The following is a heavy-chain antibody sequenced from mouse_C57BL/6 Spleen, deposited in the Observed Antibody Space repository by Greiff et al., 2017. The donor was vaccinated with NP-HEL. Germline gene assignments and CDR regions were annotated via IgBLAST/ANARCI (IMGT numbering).Heavy chain of an antibody. CDR2: IHPSDSDT. D-gene: IGHD1-1*01. Sequence: QVQLQQSGAELMKPGASVKLSCKATGYTFTGYWIEWVKQRPGQGLEWIGRIHPSDSDTNYNQKFKGKATLTVDKSSSTAYMQLSSLTSEDSAVYYCAIEGYYGAMDYWGQGTSVTVSS. J-gene: IGHJ4*01. CDR3: AIEGYYGAMDY. V-gene: IGHV1-74*01. CDR1: GYTFTGYW.